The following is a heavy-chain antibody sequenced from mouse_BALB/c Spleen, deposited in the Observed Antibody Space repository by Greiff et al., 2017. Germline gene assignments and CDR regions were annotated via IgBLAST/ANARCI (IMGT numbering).Heavy chain of an antibody. CDR2: ISSGGSYT. Sequence: EVKLVESGGGLVKPGGSLNLSCAASGFTFSSYTMSWVRQTPGKRLEWVATISSGGSYTYYPDSVKGRITISRDNAKNTLYLQVSSLTSEDTAMYYCTGGGDGDYWGQGTTVTVSS. J-gene: IGHJ2*01. CDR3: TGGGDGDY. V-gene: IGHV5-6-4*01. D-gene: IGHD3-3*01. CDR1: GFTFSSYT.